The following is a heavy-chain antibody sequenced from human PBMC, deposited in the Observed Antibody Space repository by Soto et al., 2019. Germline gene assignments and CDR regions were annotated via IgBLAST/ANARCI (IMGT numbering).Heavy chain of an antibody. Sequence: SETLSLTCAVSGGSISSSNWWSWVRQPPGKGLEWIGEIYHSGSTNYNPSLKSRVTISVDKSKNQFSLKLSSVTAADTAVYYCARVGVVVISEFYYYYGIDVWGQGTTVTVSS. CDR3: ARVGVVVISEFYYYYGIDV. CDR1: GGSISSSNW. D-gene: IGHD3-22*01. J-gene: IGHJ6*02. CDR2: IYHSGST. V-gene: IGHV4-4*02.